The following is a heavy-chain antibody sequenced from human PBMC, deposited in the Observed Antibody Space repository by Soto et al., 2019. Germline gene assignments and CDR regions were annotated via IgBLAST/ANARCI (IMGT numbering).Heavy chain of an antibody. CDR2: IWYDGSNK. D-gene: IGHD1-26*01. J-gene: IGHJ4*02. Sequence: QAGGSLRLSCAASGFTFSSYGMHWVRQAPGKGLEWVAVIWYDGSNKYYADSVKGRFTISRDNSKNTLYLQMNSLRAEDTAVYYCARAKVGATRAALDYWGQGTLVTVSS. V-gene: IGHV3-33*01. CDR1: GFTFSSYG. CDR3: ARAKVGATRAALDY.